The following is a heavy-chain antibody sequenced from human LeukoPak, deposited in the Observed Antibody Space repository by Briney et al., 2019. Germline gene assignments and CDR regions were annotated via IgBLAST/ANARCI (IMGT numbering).Heavy chain of an antibody. Sequence: SSVKVSCKASGYTFSSYDIIWVRQASGQGLEWMGWMNPNSGHTGYAQKFQGRVTMTRSTSISTAYMELTSLTSEDSAVYYCARSIVGVRKRNDYWGQGTLVTVSS. CDR3: ARSIVGVRKRNDY. J-gene: IGHJ4*02. D-gene: IGHD1-26*01. V-gene: IGHV1-8*01. CDR1: GYTFSSYD. CDR2: MNPNSGHT.